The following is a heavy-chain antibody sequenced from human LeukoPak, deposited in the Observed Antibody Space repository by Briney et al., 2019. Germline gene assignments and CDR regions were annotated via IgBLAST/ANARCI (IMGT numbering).Heavy chain of an antibody. D-gene: IGHD4-17*01. Sequence: GGSLRLSCAASGFSFSNFGMHWVRQPPGKGLEWVAVLSYVEHTAYAESVKGRFSISRDVSESTLYLQMDSLRVEDTAVYYCARLNRPGHEYGDYEYCDSWGQGTLVTASS. J-gene: IGHJ4*02. CDR3: ARLNRPGHEYGDYEYCDS. V-gene: IGHV3-30*03. CDR1: GFSFSNFG. CDR2: LSYVEHT.